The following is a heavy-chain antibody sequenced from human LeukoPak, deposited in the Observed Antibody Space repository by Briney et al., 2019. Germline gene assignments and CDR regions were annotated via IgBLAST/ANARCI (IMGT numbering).Heavy chain of an antibody. CDR1: GFTFSSYA. V-gene: IGHV3-23*01. Sequence: GGSLRLSCAASGFTFSSYAMSWVRQAPGKGLEWVSAISGSGGSTYYADSVKGRFTISRDNSKNTLYLQMNSLRAEDTAVYYCARGLTAGTDYFDYWGQGTLVTVSS. D-gene: IGHD6-13*01. CDR2: ISGSGGST. CDR3: ARGLTAGTDYFDY. J-gene: IGHJ4*02.